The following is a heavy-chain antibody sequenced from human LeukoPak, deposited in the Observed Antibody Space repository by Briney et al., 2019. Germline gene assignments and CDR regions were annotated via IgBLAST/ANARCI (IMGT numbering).Heavy chain of an antibody. CDR3: ARHHSKYYCYYYGMDV. D-gene: IGHD4-11*01. J-gene: IGHJ6*02. CDR1: GYSFTSYW. CDR2: IYPGDSDT. V-gene: IGHV5-51*01. Sequence: GASLQISCKGSGYSFTSYWIGWVRQMPGKGLEWMGIIYPGDSDTRYSPSFQGQVTISADKSISTAYLQWSSLKASDTAMYYCARHHSKYYCYYYGMDVWGQGTTVTVSS.